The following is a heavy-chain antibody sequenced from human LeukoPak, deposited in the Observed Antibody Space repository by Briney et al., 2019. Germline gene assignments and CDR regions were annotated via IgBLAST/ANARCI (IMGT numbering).Heavy chain of an antibody. D-gene: IGHD4-23*01. Sequence: GGSLRLSCAASGFTFSDYYMSWIRQAPGKGLEWVSYISSSGSTIYYADSVKGRFTISRDNAKNSLYLQMNSLRAEDTAVYYCAREVTVVTNFYYYYYGMDVWGQGTTVTVSS. CDR3: AREVTVVTNFYYYYYGMDV. V-gene: IGHV3-11*01. J-gene: IGHJ6*02. CDR1: GFTFSDYY. CDR2: ISSSGSTI.